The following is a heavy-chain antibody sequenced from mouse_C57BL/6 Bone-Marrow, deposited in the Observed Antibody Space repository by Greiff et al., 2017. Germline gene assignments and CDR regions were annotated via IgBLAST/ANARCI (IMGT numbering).Heavy chain of an antibody. Sequence: VQLQESGPELVKPGASVKISCKASGYSFTGYYMNWVKQSPEKSLEWIGEINPSTGGTTYNQKFKAKATLTVDKSSSTAYMQLKSLTSEDSAVYYCARYYYGLDYWGRGTALTVSS. CDR2: INPSTGGT. CDR1: GYSFTGYY. J-gene: IGHJ2*01. D-gene: IGHD1-1*01. CDR3: ARYYYGLDY. V-gene: IGHV1-42*01.